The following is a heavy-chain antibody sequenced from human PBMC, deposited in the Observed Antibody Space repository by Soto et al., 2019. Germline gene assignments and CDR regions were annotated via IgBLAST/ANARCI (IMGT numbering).Heavy chain of an antibody. CDR1: GFTFRSYV. CDR3: ARWGTTGGLDV. V-gene: IGHV3-33*05. Sequence: QVQLVESGGGVVQPGTSLRLSCVGSGFTFRSYVIHWVRQAPGKGLEWVALTSSDGSNNFYGDSVKGRFTISRDNSRNTVELQMDSLILEDTSLYYCARWGTTGGLDVWGQGTLVSVSS. CDR2: TSSDGSNN. D-gene: IGHD3-16*01. J-gene: IGHJ4*02.